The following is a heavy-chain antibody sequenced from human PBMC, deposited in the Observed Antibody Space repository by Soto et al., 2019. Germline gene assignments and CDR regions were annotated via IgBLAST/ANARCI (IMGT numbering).Heavy chain of an antibody. D-gene: IGHD7-27*01. Sequence: SETLSLTCAVSGGSFSGCYWSWIRQPPGKGLEWIGEIYHSGSTNYNPSLKSRVTISVDKSKNQFSLKLSSVTAADTAVYYCAKNWNWGSLVHWGQGTLVTVSS. CDR2: IYHSGST. CDR3: AKNWNWGSLVH. CDR1: GGSFSGCY. V-gene: IGHV4-34*01. J-gene: IGHJ4*02.